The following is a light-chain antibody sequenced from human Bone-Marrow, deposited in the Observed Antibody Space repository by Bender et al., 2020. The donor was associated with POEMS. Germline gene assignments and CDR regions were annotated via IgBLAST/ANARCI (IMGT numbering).Light chain of an antibody. CDR1: SSDVGSYNR. CDR2: EVN. V-gene: IGLV2-18*02. J-gene: IGLJ2*01. Sequence: QSALTQPPSVSGSPGQPVTISCTGTSSDVGSYNRVSWYQQPPGTAPKLMIYEVNNRPSGVPDRFSGSKSGNTASLTISGLQAEDEADYYCCSYVNNSPLFGGGTKLTV. CDR3: CSYVNNSPL.